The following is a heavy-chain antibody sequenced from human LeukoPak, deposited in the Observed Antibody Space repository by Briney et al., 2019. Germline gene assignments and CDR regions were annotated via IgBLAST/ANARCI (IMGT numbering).Heavy chain of an antibody. CDR1: GYSISSGYY. Sequence: PSETLSLTCTVSGYSISSGYYWGWIRQPPGKGLEWIGSIYHSGSTYYNPSLKSRVTISVDTSKNQFSLKLSSVTAADTAVYYCARRKPWRWLQLYGTFDYWGQGTLVTVSS. V-gene: IGHV4-38-2*02. CDR3: ARRKPWRWLQLYGTFDY. D-gene: IGHD5-24*01. CDR2: IYHSGST. J-gene: IGHJ4*02.